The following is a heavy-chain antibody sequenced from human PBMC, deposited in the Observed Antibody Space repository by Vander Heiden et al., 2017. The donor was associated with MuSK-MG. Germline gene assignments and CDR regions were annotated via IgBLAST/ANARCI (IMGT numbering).Heavy chain of an antibody. CDR1: GFTFSSYS. CDR3: ASHRGGGIFSAFDI. CDR2: ISSSSSYI. Sequence: EVQLVESGGGLVKPGGSLRLSCAASGFTFSSYSMNWVRQAPGKGLEWVASISSSSSYIDYADSVKGRFTISRDNAKNSLYLQMNSMRAEATAVYYCASHRGGGIFSAFDIWGQGTMVTVSS. V-gene: IGHV3-21*01. D-gene: IGHD3-16*02. J-gene: IGHJ3*02.